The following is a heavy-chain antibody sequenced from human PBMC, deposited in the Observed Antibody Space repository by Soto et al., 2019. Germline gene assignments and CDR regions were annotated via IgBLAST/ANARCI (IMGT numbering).Heavy chain of an antibody. CDR2: INAGNGNT. J-gene: IGHJ4*02. Sequence: AALKVTCNDSGYTFTSYAMHWESQAPGQRLEWMGWINAGNGNTKYSQKFQGRVTITRDTSASTAYMELSSLRSEDTAVYYCARNQDTALVMPDYCGQVTLVPIS. CDR3: ARNQDTALVMPDY. V-gene: IGHV1-3*01. CDR1: GYTFTSYA. D-gene: IGHD5-18*01.